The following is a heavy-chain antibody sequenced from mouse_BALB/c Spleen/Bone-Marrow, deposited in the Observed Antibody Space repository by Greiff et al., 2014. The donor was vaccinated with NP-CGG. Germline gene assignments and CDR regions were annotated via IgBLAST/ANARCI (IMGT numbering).Heavy chain of an antibody. CDR1: GYTFNDSY. D-gene: IGHD2-3*01. J-gene: IGHJ4*01. Sequence: VKLQQSGAELARPGASVKLSCKASGYTFNDSYINWVKQRTGQGLEWIGEIYPGSGNTYYNEKFKGKATMTADKSSSSAYMQLSSLTSEDAAVYFCASSVDCYPRDAIDYWGQGTSVTVSS. V-gene: IGHV1-77*01. CDR3: ASSVDCYPRDAIDY. CDR2: IYPGSGNT.